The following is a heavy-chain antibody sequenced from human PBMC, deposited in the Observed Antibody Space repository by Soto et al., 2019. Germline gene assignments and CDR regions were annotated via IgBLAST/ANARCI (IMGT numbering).Heavy chain of an antibody. CDR3: AKLGIAVAGTHYYYYMDV. D-gene: IGHD6-19*01. Sequence: SETLSLTCAVSSGSISSSNWWSWVRQPPGKGLEWIGEIYHSGSTNYNPSLKSRVTISVDKSKNQFSLKLSSVTAADTAVYYCAKLGIAVAGTHYYYYMDVWGKGTTVTVSS. CDR1: SGSISSSNW. J-gene: IGHJ6*03. CDR2: IYHSGST. V-gene: IGHV4-4*02.